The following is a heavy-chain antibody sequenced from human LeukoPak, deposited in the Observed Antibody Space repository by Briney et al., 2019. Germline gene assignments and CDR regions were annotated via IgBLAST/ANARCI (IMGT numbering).Heavy chain of an antibody. CDR1: GGSISSGDYY. J-gene: IGHJ5*02. V-gene: IGHV4-30-4*01. D-gene: IGHD3-10*01. CDR2: IYYSGST. Sequence: SQTLSLTCTVSGGSISSGDYYWSWLRQPPGTGLEWIGYIYYSGSTYYNPSLKSRVTISVDTSKNQFSLKLSSVTAADTAVYYCARGGMVRGKGPFDPWGQGTLVTVSS. CDR3: ARGGMVRGKGPFDP.